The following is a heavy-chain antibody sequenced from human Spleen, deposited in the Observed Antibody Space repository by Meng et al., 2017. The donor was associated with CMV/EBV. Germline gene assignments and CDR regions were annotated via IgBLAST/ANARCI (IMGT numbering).Heavy chain of an antibody. J-gene: IGHJ6*02. CDR3: ARVPRDDDFGSDNAPGHFYYYGMDV. Sequence: ASVKVSCKSSGYTFTNFYLTWVRQAAGQGFEWMGWMNPNSASTDYAQNFQGRVTMTWDSSISTAYMELSSLRSEDSAVYYCARVPRDDDFGSDNAPGHFYYYGMDVWGQGTTVTVSS. CDR1: GYTFTNFY. V-gene: IGHV1-8*01. D-gene: IGHD3-3*01. CDR2: MNPNSAST.